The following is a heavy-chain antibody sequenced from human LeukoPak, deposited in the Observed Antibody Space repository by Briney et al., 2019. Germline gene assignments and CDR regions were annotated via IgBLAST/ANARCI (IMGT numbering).Heavy chain of an antibody. CDR2: ISYDGSNK. V-gene: IGHV3-30*18. CDR1: GFTFSSYG. D-gene: IGHD3-9*01. J-gene: IGHJ4*02. Sequence: GGSLTLSCAASGFTFSSYGMHWVRQAPGKGLEGVAVISYDGSNKYYADSVKGRFTISRDNSKNTLYLQMNSLRAEDTAVYYCAKDHEDILTGYYTPDYWGQGTLVTVSS. CDR3: AKDHEDILTGYYTPDY.